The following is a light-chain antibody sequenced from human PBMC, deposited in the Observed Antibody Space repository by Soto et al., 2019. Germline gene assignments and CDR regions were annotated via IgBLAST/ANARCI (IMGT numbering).Light chain of an antibody. Sequence: DIQMTQSPLSLSASVGDRVTITCRASQSINTYLNWYQQRPGKAPNLLIYAASILQGGVPSRFSGSGSGTDFTLTISSLQPEDFATYYCQQSYSTPFTFGPGTKVDI. J-gene: IGKJ3*01. CDR2: AAS. V-gene: IGKV1-39*01. CDR1: QSINTY. CDR3: QQSYSTPFT.